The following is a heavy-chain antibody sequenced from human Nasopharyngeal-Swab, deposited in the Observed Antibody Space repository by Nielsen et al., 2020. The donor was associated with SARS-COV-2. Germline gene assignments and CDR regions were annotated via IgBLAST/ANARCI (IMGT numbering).Heavy chain of an antibody. CDR1: GYTFSNYG. Sequence: ASVKVSCKASGYTFSNYGITWVRQAPGQGLEWMGWISAHNGNTKYAPRLQGRVTMTTDTSTNTAHMELRSLRSDDMAVYYCATSLHIINTSHTFDYWGQGTLVTVSS. D-gene: IGHD1-14*01. CDR2: ISAHNGNT. CDR3: ATSLHIINTSHTFDY. J-gene: IGHJ4*02. V-gene: IGHV1-18*03.